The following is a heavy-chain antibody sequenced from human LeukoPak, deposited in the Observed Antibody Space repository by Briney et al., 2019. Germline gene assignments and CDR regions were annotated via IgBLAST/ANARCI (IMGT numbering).Heavy chain of an antibody. Sequence: SVKVSCKVSGYTLTELSMHWVRQAPGQGLEWMGGIIPIFGTANYAQKFQGRVTITADESTSTAYMELSSLRSEDTAVYYCAASQGDYYDSSGFDYWGQGTLVTVSS. CDR2: IIPIFGTA. D-gene: IGHD3-22*01. V-gene: IGHV1-69*13. CDR3: AASQGDYYDSSGFDY. CDR1: GYTLTELS. J-gene: IGHJ4*02.